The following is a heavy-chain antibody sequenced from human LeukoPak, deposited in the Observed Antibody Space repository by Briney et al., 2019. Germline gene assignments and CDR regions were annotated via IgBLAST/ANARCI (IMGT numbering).Heavy chain of an antibody. V-gene: IGHV3-23*01. Sequence: PGGSLRLSCAASGFTFNSYVMTWVRLAPGKGLEWVSSISASGAATYYADSVKGRFTISRDDSKDVMYLQMNSLRGEDTAVCYCTKSSGYYSPFDFWGREPWSPSPQ. CDR1: GFTFNSYV. CDR2: ISASGAAT. J-gene: IGHJ4*02. CDR3: TKSSGYYSPFDF. D-gene: IGHD3-22*01.